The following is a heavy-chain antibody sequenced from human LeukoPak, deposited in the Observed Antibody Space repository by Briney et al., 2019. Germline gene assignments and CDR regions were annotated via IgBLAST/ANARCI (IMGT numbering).Heavy chain of an antibody. CDR2: INGYNGNT. J-gene: IGHJ4*02. D-gene: IGHD3-16*01. V-gene: IGHV1-18*01. Sequence: ASVKVSCKASGYSLISYGIAWVRQAPGQGLEWMGWINGYNGNTNYAQNVQGRVTMTTETSTSTAYMDLRSLRSDDTAVYFCARGGPRGDFDYWGQGTLVTVSS. CDR1: GYSLISYG. CDR3: ARGGPRGDFDY.